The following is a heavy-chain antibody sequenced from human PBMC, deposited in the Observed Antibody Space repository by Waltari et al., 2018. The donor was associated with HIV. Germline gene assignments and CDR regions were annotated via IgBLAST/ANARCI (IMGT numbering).Heavy chain of an antibody. CDR1: GFAFCPRT. Sequence: EVPLVESGGGLVRLVGSREVSCECRGFAFCPRTSHWVRRAPGKGLEWVSHISGSRFTIYYADSVKGRFTISRDNAKNSLYLQMNSLRAEDTAVYYCARDRGVVTPNYGMDVWGQGTTVTVSS. J-gene: IGHJ6*02. D-gene: IGHD2-21*02. CDR3: ARDRGVVTPNYGMDV. CDR2: ISGSRFTI. V-gene: IGHV3-48*01.